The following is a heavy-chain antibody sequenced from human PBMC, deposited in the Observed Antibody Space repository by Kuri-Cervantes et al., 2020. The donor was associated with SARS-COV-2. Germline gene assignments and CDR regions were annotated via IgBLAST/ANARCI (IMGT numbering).Heavy chain of an antibody. CDR1: SGSISTFY. CDR3: ARRRPLVDY. J-gene: IGHJ4*02. Sequence: GSLRLSCSVSSGSISTFYWRWIRQFPGKRLEWIGYVYYTGVAKYNPSLKSRVTMSVDTSKNQFSLRLSSVTPADTAIYSCARRRPLVDYWGQGTLVTVSS. V-gene: IGHV4-59*01. CDR2: VYYTGVA.